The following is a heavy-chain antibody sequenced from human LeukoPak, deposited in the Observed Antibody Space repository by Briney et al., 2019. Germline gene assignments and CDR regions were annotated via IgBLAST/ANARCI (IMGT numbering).Heavy chain of an antibody. D-gene: IGHD6-13*01. CDR3: ARDLLGSSSWYTPYWFDP. Sequence: QPGGSLRLSCAASGFTFSSYWMHWVRQAPGKGLVWVSRINSDGSSTSYADSVKGRFTISRDNAKNSLYLQMNSLRAEDTAVYYCARDLLGSSSWYTPYWFDPWGQGTLVTVSS. CDR2: INSDGSST. J-gene: IGHJ5*02. V-gene: IGHV3-74*01. CDR1: GFTFSSYW.